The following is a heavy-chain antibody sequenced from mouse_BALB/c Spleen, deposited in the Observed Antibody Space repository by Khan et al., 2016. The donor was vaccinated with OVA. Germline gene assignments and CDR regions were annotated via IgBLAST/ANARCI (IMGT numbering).Heavy chain of an antibody. CDR3: ARERGLGRAMDY. J-gene: IGHJ4*01. D-gene: IGHD4-1*01. CDR2: IWGEGST. Sequence: QVRLQQSGPGLVAPSQSLSITCTVSGFSLTGYGVNWVRQPPGKGLEWLGMIWGEGSTDYNSALKSRLSISTDNSKSQAFLKMNSLQTDDTARYYCARERGLGRAMDYWGQGTSVTVSA. CDR1: GFSLTGYG. V-gene: IGHV2-6-7*01.